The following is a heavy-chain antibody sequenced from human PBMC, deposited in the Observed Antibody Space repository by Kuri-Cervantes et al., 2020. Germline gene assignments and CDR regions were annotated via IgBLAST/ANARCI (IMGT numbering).Heavy chain of an antibody. D-gene: IGHD4-17*01. CDR3: ANSLSTVTAWSGTFDI. Sequence: GESLKISCAASGFTFSTYAMYWVRQTPGKGLEWVAVISFDGDNPQYADSMKGRFTISRDNSKNTLYLQMNSLRAEDTAVYYCANSLSTVTAWSGTFDIWGQGTMVTVSS. CDR2: ISFDGDNP. CDR1: GFTFSTYA. V-gene: IGHV3-30-3*01. J-gene: IGHJ3*02.